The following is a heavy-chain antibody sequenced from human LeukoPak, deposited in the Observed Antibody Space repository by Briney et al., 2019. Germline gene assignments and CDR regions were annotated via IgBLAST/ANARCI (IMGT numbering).Heavy chain of an antibody. Sequence: GGSLRLSCAASGFTFSIYSMNWVRQAPGKGLEWVSYISSSSSSIYYADSVKGRFTISRDKAKNSLHLQMNSLRDEDTAVYYCARGISAAGHYYGLDVWGQGTTVTVSS. CDR2: ISSSSSSI. CDR1: GFTFSIYS. V-gene: IGHV3-48*02. J-gene: IGHJ6*02. CDR3: ARGISAAGHYYGLDV. D-gene: IGHD6-13*01.